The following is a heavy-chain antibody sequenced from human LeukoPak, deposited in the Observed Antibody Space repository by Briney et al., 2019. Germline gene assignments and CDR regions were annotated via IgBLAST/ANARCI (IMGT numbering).Heavy chain of an antibody. Sequence: ASVNVSCKASGYTFTNYDINWVRQATGQGLEWMGWMNPNSGNTGYAQKFQGRVTMTRNTSISTAYMELSSLRSEDTAAYYCARIYYDSSGDAFDIWGQGTMVTVSS. J-gene: IGHJ3*02. CDR2: MNPNSGNT. D-gene: IGHD3-22*01. V-gene: IGHV1-8*01. CDR3: ARIYYDSSGDAFDI. CDR1: GYTFTNYD.